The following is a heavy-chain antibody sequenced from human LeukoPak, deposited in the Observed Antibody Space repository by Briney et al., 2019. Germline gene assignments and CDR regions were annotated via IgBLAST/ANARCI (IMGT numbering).Heavy chain of an antibody. J-gene: IGHJ4*02. D-gene: IGHD3-16*02. V-gene: IGHV4-34*01. CDR3: ARTSRRETSYYFDY. CDR2: INHSGST. CDR1: GGSFSGYY. Sequence: SETLSLTCAVYGGSFSGYYWSWIRQPPGKGLEWIGEINHSGSTNYNPSLKSRVTISVDTSKNQFSLKLSSVTAADTAVYYCARTSRRETSYYFDYWGQGTLVTVSS.